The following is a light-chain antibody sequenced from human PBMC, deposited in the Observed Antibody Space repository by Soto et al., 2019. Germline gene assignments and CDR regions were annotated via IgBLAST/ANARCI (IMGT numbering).Light chain of an antibody. Sequence: EIVMTQSPATLSVSPGERATLSCRASQSVSSNLAWYQQKPGQAPRLLIYGASTRAAGIPARFSGSGSGTEFTLTISSLQSEDFAVYYCQHYDNWPPNTFGPGTKVDIK. CDR3: QHYDNWPPNT. CDR2: GAS. J-gene: IGKJ3*01. CDR1: QSVSSN. V-gene: IGKV3-15*01.